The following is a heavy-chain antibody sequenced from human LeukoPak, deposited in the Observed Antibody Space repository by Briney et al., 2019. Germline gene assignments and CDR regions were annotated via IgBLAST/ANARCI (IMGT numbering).Heavy chain of an antibody. D-gene: IGHD6-19*01. CDR3: AKVHSSGWLFDY. V-gene: IGHV3-23*01. J-gene: IGHJ4*02. CDR1: GFTFSSYA. Sequence: GGSLRLSCAASGFTFSSYAMSWVRQAPGKGLEWVSAISGSGGSAYYADSVKGRFTFSRDNSKNTLYLQMNSLRAEDTAVYYCAKVHSSGWLFDYWGQGTLVTVSS. CDR2: ISGSGGSA.